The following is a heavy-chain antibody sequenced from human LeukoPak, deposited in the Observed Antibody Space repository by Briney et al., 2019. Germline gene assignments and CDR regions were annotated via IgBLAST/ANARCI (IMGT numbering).Heavy chain of an antibody. CDR1: DGSISSYY. Sequence: SEPLSLSCTFSDGSISSYYWSWIRKPPGKGLEWIVYIYYSWSTNYNPSLKSRVTISVDTSKNQFSLKLSSVTAADTAVYYCARTTPEYYDISTGYYGDGRYYYYMDVWGKGTTVTISS. V-gene: IGHV4-59*01. CDR3: ARTTPEYYDISTGYYGDGRYYYYMDV. D-gene: IGHD3-9*01. CDR2: IYYSWST. J-gene: IGHJ6*03.